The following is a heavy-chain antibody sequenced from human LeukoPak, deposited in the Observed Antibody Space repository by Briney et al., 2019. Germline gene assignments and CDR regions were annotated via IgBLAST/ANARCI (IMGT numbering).Heavy chain of an antibody. D-gene: IGHD3-22*01. CDR1: GGSISSYY. Sequence: KPSETLSLTCTVSGGSISSYYWSWIRQPPGKGLEWIGYIYYSGSTNYNPSLKSRVTISVDTSKNQFSLKLSSVTAADTAVYYCARKWLSYGSYWYFDLWGRGTLVTVSS. CDR2: IYYSGST. CDR3: ARKWLSYGSYWYFDL. J-gene: IGHJ2*01. V-gene: IGHV4-59*12.